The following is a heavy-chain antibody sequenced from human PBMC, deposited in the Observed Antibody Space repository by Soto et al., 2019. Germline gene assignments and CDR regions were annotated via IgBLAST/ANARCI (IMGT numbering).Heavy chain of an antibody. CDR1: GFTFSSYA. Sequence: GGSLRLSCAASGFTFSSYAMSWVRQAPGKGLEWVSAISGSGGSTYYADSVKGRFTISRDNSKNTLYLQMNSLRAEDTAVYYCAKGMVRGVIPPVYFDYWGQGTLVTVSS. V-gene: IGHV3-23*01. D-gene: IGHD3-10*01. CDR2: ISGSGGST. CDR3: AKGMVRGVIPPVYFDY. J-gene: IGHJ4*02.